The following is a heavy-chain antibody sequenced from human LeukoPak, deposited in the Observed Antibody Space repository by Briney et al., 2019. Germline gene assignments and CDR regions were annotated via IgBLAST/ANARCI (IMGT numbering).Heavy chain of an antibody. V-gene: IGHV3-7*01. D-gene: IGHD1-26*01. Sequence: PGGSLRLTCAASGFTFSTSWMSWVGQAPGKGLEWVANIGQDGGEKNHVDSVKGRFTISRDNAKNSLFLQMNSLRVEDTALYYCARDRNKGATDYWGQGTLVTVSS. J-gene: IGHJ4*02. CDR3: ARDRNKGATDY. CDR2: IGQDGGEK. CDR1: GFTFSTSW.